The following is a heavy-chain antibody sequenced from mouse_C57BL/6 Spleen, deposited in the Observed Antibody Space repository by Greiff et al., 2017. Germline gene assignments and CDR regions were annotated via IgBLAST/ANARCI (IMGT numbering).Heavy chain of an antibody. CDR3: AREGGYYFGC. CDR2: IDPSDSYT. J-gene: IGHJ2*01. Sequence: QVQLQQPGAELVMPGASVKLSCKASGYTFTSYWMHWVKQRPGQGLEWIGEIDPSDSYTNYNQKFKGKSTLTVDKSSSTAYMQLSSLTSEDSAVYYCAREGGYYFGCWGQGTTLTVSS. V-gene: IGHV1-69*01. CDR1: GYTFTSYW.